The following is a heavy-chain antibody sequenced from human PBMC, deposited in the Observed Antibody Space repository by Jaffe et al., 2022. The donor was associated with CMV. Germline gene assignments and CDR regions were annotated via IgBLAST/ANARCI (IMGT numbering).Heavy chain of an antibody. J-gene: IGHJ4*02. CDR1: GYTFTSYY. Sequence: QVQLVQSGAEVKKPGASVKVSCKASGYTFTSYYMHWVRQAPGQGLEWMGIINPSGGSTSYAQKFQGRVTMTRDTSTSTVYMELSSLRSEDTAVYYCASSPPASFPYGDLDYWGQGTLVTVSS. V-gene: IGHV1-46*01. CDR2: INPSGGST. D-gene: IGHD4-17*01. CDR3: ASSPPASFPYGDLDY.